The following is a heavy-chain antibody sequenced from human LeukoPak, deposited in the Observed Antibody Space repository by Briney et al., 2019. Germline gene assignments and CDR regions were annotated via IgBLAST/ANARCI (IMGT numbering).Heavy chain of an antibody. V-gene: IGHV4-59*08. CDR3: ATMAIFGVYY. CDR2: IYYSGST. D-gene: IGHD3-3*01. J-gene: IGHJ4*02. CDR1: GGSISSYY. Sequence: SETLSLTCTVSGGSISSYYWSWIRQPPGKGLEWIGYIYYSGSTIYNPSLKSRVTISVDTSKNQFSLKLSSVTAADTAVYYCATMAIFGVYYWGQGTLVTVSS.